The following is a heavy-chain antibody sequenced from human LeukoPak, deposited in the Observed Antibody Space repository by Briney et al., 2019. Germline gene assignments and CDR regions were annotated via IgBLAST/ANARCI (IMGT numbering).Heavy chain of an antibody. D-gene: IGHD6-13*01. J-gene: IGHJ3*02. Sequence: PGGSLRLSCAASGFTVSSNYMSWVRQAPGKGRGWGSVIYSGGSTYYADSVTSRFTISRHNSKTTLHLQMNSLRAEDTAVYYCARSIAANRDDAFDIWGQGTMVTVSS. V-gene: IGHV3-53*04. CDR3: ARSIAANRDDAFDI. CDR1: GFTVSSNY. CDR2: IYSGGST.